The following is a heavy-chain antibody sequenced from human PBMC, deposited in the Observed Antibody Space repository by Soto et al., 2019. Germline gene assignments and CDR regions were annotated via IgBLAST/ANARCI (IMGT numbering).Heavy chain of an antibody. CDR1: GFTFSTYG. CDR3: ATRSTGYVYDH. V-gene: IGHV3-48*02. J-gene: IGHJ4*02. D-gene: IGHD5-12*01. CDR2: ISPTSSTI. Sequence: GESLKISCAASGFTFSTYGMSWVRQAPGKGLEWVSHISPTSSTIYYADSVRGRFTVSRDNAKNSLYLQMNSLRDEDTAVYYCATRSTGYVYDHWGRGTLVTVSS.